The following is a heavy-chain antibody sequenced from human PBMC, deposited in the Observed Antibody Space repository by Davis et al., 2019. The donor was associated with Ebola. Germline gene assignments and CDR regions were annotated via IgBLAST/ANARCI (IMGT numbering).Heavy chain of an antibody. CDR3: TPDIVVVVAALGGGMDV. CDR2: IRSKAYGGTT. V-gene: IGHV3-49*03. CDR1: GFTFGDYA. J-gene: IGHJ6*04. Sequence: GESLKISCTASGFTFGDYAMSWFRQAPGKGLEWVGFIRSKAYGGTTEYAASVKGRFTISRDDSKSIAYLQMNSLKTEDTAVYYCTPDIVVVVAALGGGMDVWGKGTTVIVSS. D-gene: IGHD2-15*01.